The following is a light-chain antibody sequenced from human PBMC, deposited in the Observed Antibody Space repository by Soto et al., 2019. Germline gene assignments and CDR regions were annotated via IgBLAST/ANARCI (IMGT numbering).Light chain of an antibody. J-gene: IGKJ4*01. Sequence: DIVMTQSPDSLAVSLGERATINCKSSQSLLYNSNHQNYLAWFQQKPGQPPKLLIYWASIRESGVPDRFSGSGSGTDFTLTISSLQAEDVAVYYCQQNFNTPLTFGGGTKVEI. CDR2: WAS. CDR3: QQNFNTPLT. CDR1: QSLLYNSNHQNY. V-gene: IGKV4-1*01.